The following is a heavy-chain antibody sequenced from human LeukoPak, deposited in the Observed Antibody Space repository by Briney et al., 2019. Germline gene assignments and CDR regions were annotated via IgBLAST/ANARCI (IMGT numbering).Heavy chain of an antibody. CDR2: IIPIFGTA. Sequence: SVKVSCKASGGTSSSYAISGVRQAPGQGLEWMGGIIPIFGTANYAQKYQGKVTITADESKSTAYMELSSLRSEDTAVYYCARSEGGYSYGHPCWGQGTLVTVSS. CDR3: ARSEGGYSYGHPC. D-gene: IGHD5-18*01. CDR1: GGTSSSYA. V-gene: IGHV1-69*13. J-gene: IGHJ4*02.